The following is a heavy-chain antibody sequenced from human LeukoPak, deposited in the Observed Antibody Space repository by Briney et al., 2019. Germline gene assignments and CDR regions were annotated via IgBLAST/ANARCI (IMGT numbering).Heavy chain of an antibody. CDR3: AAMHDSGWYSY. Sequence: SETLSLTCTVSGDSISSSSYYWSWIRQPPGKGLEWIGYIYYSGSTNYRPSLKSRVTMSVDTSKNQFSLRLNSVTAADAAVYYCAAMHDSGWYSYWGQGTLVTVSS. CDR1: GDSISSSSYY. V-gene: IGHV4-61*01. CDR2: IYYSGST. J-gene: IGHJ4*02. D-gene: IGHD6-19*01.